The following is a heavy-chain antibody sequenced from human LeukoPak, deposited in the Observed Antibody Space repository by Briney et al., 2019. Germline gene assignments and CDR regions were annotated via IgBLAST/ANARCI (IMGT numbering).Heavy chain of an antibody. CDR1: GGSFSGYY. J-gene: IGHJ6*03. V-gene: IGHV4-34*01. Sequence: SETLSLTCAVYGGSFSGYYWSWIRQPPGKGLEWIGEINHSGSTNYNPSLKSRVTISVDTSKNQFSLKLSSVTAADTAVYYCARGCVAAAGTRRGYYYYYYMDVWGKGTTVTVSS. D-gene: IGHD6-13*01. CDR2: INHSGST. CDR3: ARGCVAAAGTRRGYYYYYYMDV.